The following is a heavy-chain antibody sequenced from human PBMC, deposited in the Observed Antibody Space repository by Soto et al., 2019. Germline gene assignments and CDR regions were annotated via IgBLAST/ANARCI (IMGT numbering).Heavy chain of an antibody. CDR2: IYPGDSDT. V-gene: IGHV5-51*01. D-gene: IGHD3-10*01. CDR1: GYSFTSYW. Sequence: PGESLKISCKGSGYSFTSYWIGWVRQMPGKGLEWMEIIYPGDSDTRYSPSFQGQVTISADKSISTAYLQWSSLKASDTAMYYCARSHGSGSYYPYYYYGMDVWGQGTTVTVSS. J-gene: IGHJ6*02. CDR3: ARSHGSGSYYPYYYYGMDV.